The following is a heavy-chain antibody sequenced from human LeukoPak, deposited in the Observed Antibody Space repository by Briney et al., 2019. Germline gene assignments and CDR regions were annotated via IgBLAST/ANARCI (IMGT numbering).Heavy chain of an antibody. D-gene: IGHD2/OR15-2a*01. J-gene: IGHJ4*02. CDR3: ARDENMRNFDD. CDR2: IKQDGSEK. V-gene: IGHV3-7*01. CDR1: GFTFSSYW. Sequence: GGSLRLSCAASGFTFSSYWMSWVRQAPGKGLEWVANIKQDGSEKYYVDSMKGRFTISRDNAKNSLYLQMNSLRAEDTAVYYWARDENMRNFDDWGQGTLVTVSS.